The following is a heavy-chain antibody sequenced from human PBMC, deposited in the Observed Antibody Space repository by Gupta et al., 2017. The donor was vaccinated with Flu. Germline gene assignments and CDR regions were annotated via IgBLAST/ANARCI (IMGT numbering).Heavy chain of an antibody. V-gene: IGHV3-7*01. J-gene: IGHJ5*01. Sequence: WVRQSPGKGPEFVANISRDWSVIYSMDFVRGRFTISRDNANNAVYYQMNSLRVDDTAWYYCARDGVSGDYDSWGQGTLVTVSS. CDR2: ISRDWSVI. D-gene: IGHD4-17*01. CDR3: ARDGVSGDYDS.